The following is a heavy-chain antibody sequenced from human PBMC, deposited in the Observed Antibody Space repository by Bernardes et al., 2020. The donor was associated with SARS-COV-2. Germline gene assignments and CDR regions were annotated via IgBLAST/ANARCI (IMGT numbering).Heavy chain of an antibody. V-gene: IGHV3-66*01. CDR2: IYDGGRP. D-gene: IGHD2-21*01. CDR3: AVRISGCVY. CDR1: GFTVTKNY. J-gene: IGHJ4*02. Sequence: GGSLRLSCAASGFTVTKNYMSWVRQAPGQGLEWVSHIYDGGRPYYADSVRGRFAISRDNSKNTFNLGVNNLRVEDTSVYYCAVRISGCVYWGKGTLLTVSS.